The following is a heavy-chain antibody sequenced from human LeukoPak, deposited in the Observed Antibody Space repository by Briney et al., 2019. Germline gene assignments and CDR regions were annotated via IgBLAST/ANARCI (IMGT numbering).Heavy chain of an antibody. CDR3: HYGSGRSYEEGDY. CDR2: ICGSGGST. Sequence: GGTLRLSCAASGFTFSSYGMSWVRQAPGKGLEWVSAICGSGGSTYYADSVKGRFTISRDNSKNTLYLQMNSLRAEDTAVYYCHYGSGRSYEEGDYWGQGTLVTVSS. D-gene: IGHD3-10*01. V-gene: IGHV3-23*01. J-gene: IGHJ4*02. CDR1: GFTFSSYG.